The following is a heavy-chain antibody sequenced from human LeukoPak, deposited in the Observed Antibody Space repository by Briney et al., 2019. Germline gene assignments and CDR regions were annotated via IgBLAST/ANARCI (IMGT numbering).Heavy chain of an antibody. CDR1: GYTITSYY. CDR3: ARGSSGSTFDY. CDR2: INPSGGST. V-gene: IGHV1-46*01. J-gene: IGHJ4*02. D-gene: IGHD1-26*01. Sequence: ASVKVSCKTSGYTITSYYMHWVRQAPGQGLKWMGIINPSGGSTSYAQKCQGRVTMTRDTSTSTVYMELSSLRSEDTAVYYCARGSSGSTFDYWGQGTLVTVSS.